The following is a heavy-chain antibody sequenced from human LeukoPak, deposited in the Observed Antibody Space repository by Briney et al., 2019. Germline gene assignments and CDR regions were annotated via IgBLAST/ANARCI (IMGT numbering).Heavy chain of an antibody. CDR1: GFTFSSYW. V-gene: IGHV3-7*01. J-gene: IGHJ6*03. D-gene: IGHD2-2*01. CDR3: ARDSRYYYYYYMDV. CDR2: IEQDGSEK. Sequence: GGSLRLSCAASGFTFSSYWMSWVRQAPGKGLEWVANIEQDGSEKYYVDSVKGRFTISRDNAKNSLYLQMNSLRAEDTAVYYCARDSRYYYYYYMDVWGKGTTVTVSS.